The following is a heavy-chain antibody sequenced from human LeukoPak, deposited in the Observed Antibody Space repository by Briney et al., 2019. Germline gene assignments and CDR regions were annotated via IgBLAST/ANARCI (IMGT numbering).Heavy chain of an antibody. CDR1: GFTFSTYG. CDR3: AKDLRYYDFWSGLADY. V-gene: IGHV3-33*06. D-gene: IGHD3-3*01. Sequence: GGSLRLSCAASGFTFSTYGMHWVRQAPGKGLAWVALIWYDGSNKYYADSVKGRFTISRDNSKNTLYLQMNSLRAEDTAVYYCAKDLRYYDFWSGLADYWGQGTLVTVSS. J-gene: IGHJ4*02. CDR2: IWYDGSNK.